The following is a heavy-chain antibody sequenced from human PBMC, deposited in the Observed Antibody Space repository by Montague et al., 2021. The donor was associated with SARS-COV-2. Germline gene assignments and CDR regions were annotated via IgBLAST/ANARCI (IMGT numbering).Heavy chain of an antibody. Sequence: SETLSLTCAVSDGSISSPNWWNWVRQPPGKGLEWIGEIYYTGNTNYNPSLKSRGTIFIDKSKNHFSLQLSSVTAADTAVYYCARGGTYHYGMDVWGQGTTVAVSS. CDR1: DGSISSPNW. CDR3: ARGGTYHYGMDV. CDR2: IYYTGNT. V-gene: IGHV4-4*02. J-gene: IGHJ6*02. D-gene: IGHD3-16*01.